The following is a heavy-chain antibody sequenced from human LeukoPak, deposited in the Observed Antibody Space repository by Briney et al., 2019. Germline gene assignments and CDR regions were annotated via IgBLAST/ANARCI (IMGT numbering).Heavy chain of an antibody. CDR3: ARHGVGSSWFGFDY. CDR2: INPGDSDP. V-gene: IGHV5-51*01. CDR1: GYSFTSYW. J-gene: IGHJ4*02. Sequence: SGESLKISCKGSGYSFTSYWIGWVRQMPGKGLEWMGIINPGDSDPRYSPSLQGRATISADRSISTAYLQWSSLKASDTAMYYCARHGVGSSWFGFDYWGQGTLVTVSS. D-gene: IGHD6-6*01.